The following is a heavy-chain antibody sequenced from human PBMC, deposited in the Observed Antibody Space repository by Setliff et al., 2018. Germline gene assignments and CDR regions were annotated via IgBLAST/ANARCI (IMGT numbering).Heavy chain of an antibody. J-gene: IGHJ3*02. Sequence: GASVKVSCKAFGYTFAKYGTSWVRQAPGQGLEWMGWISGYNGYTAYAQKLQGRVTLTTDTSTGTAYMEVRSLRSDDTAQYYCVRDRAAIVVGPPTAAFEIWGQGTMVTVSS. CDR3: VRDRAAIVVGPPTAAFEI. CDR2: ISGYNGYT. V-gene: IGHV1-18*01. D-gene: IGHD2-2*01. CDR1: GYTFAKYG.